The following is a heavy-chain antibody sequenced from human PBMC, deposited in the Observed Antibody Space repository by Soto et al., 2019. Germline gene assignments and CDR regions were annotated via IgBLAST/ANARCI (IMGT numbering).Heavy chain of an antibody. CDR1: GASITTGYHY. Sequence: SETLCLTCTVSGASITTGYHYWGWIRQPPGKGLEWIGYIYQRGSTYYNPSLKSRVTMHRNTSISTAYMELSSLRSEDTAVYYCARGSYRITMVRGVYDNWFDPWGQGTLVTVSS. CDR2: IYQRGST. CDR3: ARGSYRITMVRGVYDNWFDP. J-gene: IGHJ5*02. V-gene: IGHV4-30-4*02. D-gene: IGHD3-10*01.